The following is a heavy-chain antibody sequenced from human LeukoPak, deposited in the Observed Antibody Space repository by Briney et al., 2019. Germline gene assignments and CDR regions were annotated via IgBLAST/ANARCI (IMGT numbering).Heavy chain of an antibody. CDR2: INHSGST. Sequence: PSETLSLTCAVYGGSFSGYYWSWIRQPPGKGLEWIGEINHSGSTNYNPSLKSRVTISVDTSKNQFSLKLSSVTAADTAVYYCARGFETLECNWFDPWGQGTLVTVSS. V-gene: IGHV4-34*01. CDR3: ARGFETLECNWFDP. CDR1: GGSFSGYY. D-gene: IGHD3-16*01. J-gene: IGHJ5*02.